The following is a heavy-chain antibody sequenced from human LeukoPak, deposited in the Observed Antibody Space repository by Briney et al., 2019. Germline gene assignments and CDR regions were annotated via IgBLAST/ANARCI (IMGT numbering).Heavy chain of an antibody. Sequence: SETLSLTCTVSGGSVTSGNYYWSWIQQPPGKGLEWIGYIYHSGSTNYNPSLKSRVTISVDTSKNQFSLKLSSVTAADTAVYYCARDSSGWYEIDYWGQGTLVTVSS. J-gene: IGHJ4*02. CDR1: GGSVTSGNYY. CDR2: IYHSGST. D-gene: IGHD6-19*01. CDR3: ARDSSGWYEIDY. V-gene: IGHV4-61*01.